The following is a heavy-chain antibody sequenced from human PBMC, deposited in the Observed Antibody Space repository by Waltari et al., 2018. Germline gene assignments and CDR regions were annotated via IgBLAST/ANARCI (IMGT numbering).Heavy chain of an antibody. CDR2: IKSDGTNT. CDR1: GFLYNDYW. V-gene: IGHV3-74*03. CDR3: TRNPGY. Sequence: EVQLVESGGGLVQPGGSLRLSCAVSGFLYNDYWMDWVRQAPGQGLVWVSRIKSDGTNTKYADSVRGRFTISRDSAKNTFYLQMNSLRAEDTAVYYCTRNPGYWGQGTLVTVAS. D-gene: IGHD2-15*01. J-gene: IGHJ4*02.